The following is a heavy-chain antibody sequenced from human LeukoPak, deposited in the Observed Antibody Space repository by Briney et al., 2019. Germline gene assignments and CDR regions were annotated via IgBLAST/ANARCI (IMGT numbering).Heavy chain of an antibody. J-gene: IGHJ1*01. Sequence: SETLSLTCTVSGGSISSSSYYWGWIRQPPGKGLEWIGSIYYSGSTYYNPSLKSRVTISVDTSKNQFSLKLSCVTAGATDVYYCARVPVVVRGVIYFWGQGNLVTVSS. CDR1: GGSISSSSYY. D-gene: IGHD3-10*01. V-gene: IGHV4-39*01. CDR3: ARVPVVVRGVIYF. CDR2: IYYSGST.